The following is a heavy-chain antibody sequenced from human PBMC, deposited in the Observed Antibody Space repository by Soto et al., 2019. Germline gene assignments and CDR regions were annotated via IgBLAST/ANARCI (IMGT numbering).Heavy chain of an antibody. CDR1: GYSFTSYW. J-gene: IGHJ4*02. D-gene: IGHD1-26*01. CDR2: IYPGDSDT. Sequence: GESLKISCKGSGYSFTSYWIGWVRQMPGKGLEWMGIIYPGDSDTRYSPSFQGQVTISADKSISAAYLQWSSLKASDTAMYYCARHRVNVGATWGIFDYWGQGTLVTVSS. CDR3: ARHRVNVGATWGIFDY. V-gene: IGHV5-51*01.